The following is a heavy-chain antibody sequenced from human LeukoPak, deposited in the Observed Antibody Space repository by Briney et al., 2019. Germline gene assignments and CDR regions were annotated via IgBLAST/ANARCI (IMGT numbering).Heavy chain of an antibody. J-gene: IGHJ4*02. V-gene: IGHV4-34*01. CDR2: INHSGST. Sequence: KPSETLSLTCAVYGGSFSGYYWSWIRQPPGKGLEWIGEINHSGSTNYNPSLKSRVTISVDTSKNQFSLKLSSVTAADTAVYYCARQVDGDYLDYWGQGTLVTVSS. CDR3: ARQVDGDYLDY. CDR1: GGSFSGYY. D-gene: IGHD4-17*01.